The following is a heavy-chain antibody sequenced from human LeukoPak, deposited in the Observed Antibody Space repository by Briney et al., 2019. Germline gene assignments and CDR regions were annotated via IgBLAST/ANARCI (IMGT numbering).Heavy chain of an antibody. CDR3: ARELWGVAEY. D-gene: IGHD3-10*01. CDR2: ISHTGTT. CDR1: GDSISSSTYY. Sequence: SETLSLTCIVSGDSISSSTYYWAWIRQPPGKGLEWIGSISHTGTTYYKPSLKSQVTISVDASKSQFSLRLNSVTAADTAVYFCARELWGVAEYWGQGTLVTVSS. J-gene: IGHJ4*02. V-gene: IGHV4-39*02.